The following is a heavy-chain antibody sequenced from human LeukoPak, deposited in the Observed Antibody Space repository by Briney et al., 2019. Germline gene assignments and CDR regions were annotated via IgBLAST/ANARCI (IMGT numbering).Heavy chain of an antibody. CDR3: ARGVATTDYYYMDV. D-gene: IGHD2-15*01. J-gene: IGHJ6*03. Sequence: SETLSLTCAVYGGSFSGYYWSWIRQPPGKGLEWIGEIIHSGSTNYNPSLKSRVTISVDTSKNQFSLKLSSVTAADTAVYYCARGVATTDYYYMDVWGKGTTVTVSS. CDR1: GGSFSGYY. V-gene: IGHV4-34*01. CDR2: IIHSGST.